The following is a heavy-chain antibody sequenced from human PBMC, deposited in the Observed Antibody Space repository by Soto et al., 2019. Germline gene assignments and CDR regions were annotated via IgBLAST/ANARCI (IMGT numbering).Heavy chain of an antibody. D-gene: IGHD3-22*01. CDR1: GFTVSSNY. Sequence: EVQLVETGGGLIQPGGSLRLSCAASGFTVSSNYMSWVRQAPGKGLEWVSVIYSGGSTYYADSVKGRFTISRDNSKNTLYLQMNSLRAEDTAVYYCARDHYDSSGYYYFDYWGQGTLVTVSS. CDR3: ARDHYDSSGYYYFDY. V-gene: IGHV3-53*02. CDR2: IYSGGST. J-gene: IGHJ4*02.